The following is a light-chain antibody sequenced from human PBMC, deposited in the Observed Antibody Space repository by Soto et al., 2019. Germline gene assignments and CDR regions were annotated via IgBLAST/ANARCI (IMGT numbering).Light chain of an antibody. CDR3: SSYTTSSTYV. CDR2: DVG. V-gene: IGLV2-14*03. J-gene: IGLJ1*01. CDR1: SSDVGYYNY. Sequence: QSALTQPASVSGSPGQSITISCTGTSSDVGYYNYVSWYQQHPGKAPKLMVYDVGNRPSGVSHRFSGSKSGNTASLTISGPQAEDEADYYCSSYTTSSTYVFGTGTKVTVL.